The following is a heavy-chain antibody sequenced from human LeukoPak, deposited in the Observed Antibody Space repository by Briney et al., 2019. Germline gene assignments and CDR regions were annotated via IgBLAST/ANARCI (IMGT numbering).Heavy chain of an antibody. CDR2: IYSGGST. J-gene: IGHJ4*02. V-gene: IGHV3-53*01. CDR1: GFTVSSNY. Sequence: GGSLRLSCEASGFTVSSNYMSWVRQAPGKGLEWVSVIYSGGSTYYADSVKGRFTISRDSSKNTLYLQMNSLRAEDTAVYYCASPLLYYYDSSGYRDYWGQGTLVTVSS. D-gene: IGHD3-22*01. CDR3: ASPLLYYYDSSGYRDY.